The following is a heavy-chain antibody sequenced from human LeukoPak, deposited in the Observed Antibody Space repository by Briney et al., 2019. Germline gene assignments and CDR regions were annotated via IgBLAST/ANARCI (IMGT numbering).Heavy chain of an antibody. CDR2: INTNTGNP. V-gene: IGHV7-4-1*02. Sequence: APVTVSCKASGYTFTGYAMNWVRQAPGQGLQWMGWINTNTGNPTYAQGFTGRFVFSLDTSVSTASLQISSLKAEDTAVYYCARVGGFSGYDWTNDYWGQGTLVTVSS. J-gene: IGHJ4*02. CDR1: GYTFTGYA. D-gene: IGHD5-12*01. CDR3: ARVGGFSGYDWTNDY.